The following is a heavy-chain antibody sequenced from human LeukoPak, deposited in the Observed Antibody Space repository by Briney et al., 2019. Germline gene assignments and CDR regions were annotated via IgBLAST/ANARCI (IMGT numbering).Heavy chain of an antibody. D-gene: IGHD3-22*01. CDR3: ASPSPYYYDSSVDI. J-gene: IGHJ3*02. CDR1: GFTVSSNY. V-gene: IGHV3-53*01. Sequence: GGSLRLSCAASGFTVSSNYMSWVRQAPGKGLEWVSVIYSSGSTYYADSVKGRFTISRDNSKNTLYLQMNSLRAEDTAVYYCASPSPYYYDSSVDIWGQGTMVTVSS. CDR2: IYSSGST.